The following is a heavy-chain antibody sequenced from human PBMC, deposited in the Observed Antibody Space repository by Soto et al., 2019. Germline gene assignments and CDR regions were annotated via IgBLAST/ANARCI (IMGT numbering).Heavy chain of an antibody. V-gene: IGHV3-23*01. CDR2: ISGSGGST. J-gene: IGHJ6*02. Sequence: HPGGSLRLSCAASGFTFSSYAMSWVRQAPGKGLEWVSAISGSGGSTYYADSVKGRFTISRDNSKNTLYLQMNSLRAEDTAVYYCAKSHNRGGWELLDHYYGMDVWGQGTTVTVSS. CDR3: AKSHNRGGWELLDHYYGMDV. D-gene: IGHD1-26*01. CDR1: GFTFSSYA.